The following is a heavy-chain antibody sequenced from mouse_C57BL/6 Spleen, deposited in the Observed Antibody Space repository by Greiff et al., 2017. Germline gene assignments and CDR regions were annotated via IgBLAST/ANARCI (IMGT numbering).Heavy chain of an antibody. Sequence: VQLQQSGTVLARPGASVKMSCKTSGYTFTSYWMHWVKQRPGQGLEWIGTIDPGNSDTSYNEKFKGKATLTADTSASTAYMELSSVTNEDSAGYYCTRVEGNWDVDYWGQGTTLTVSS. J-gene: IGHJ2*01. CDR1: GYTFTSYW. CDR3: TRVEGNWDVDY. CDR2: IDPGNSDT. D-gene: IGHD4-1*01. V-gene: IGHV1-5*01.